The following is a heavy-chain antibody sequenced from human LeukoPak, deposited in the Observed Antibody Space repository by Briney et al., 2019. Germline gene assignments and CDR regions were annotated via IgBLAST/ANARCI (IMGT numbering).Heavy chain of an antibody. D-gene: IGHD4-17*01. CDR2: IIPILGIA. CDR3: AVPTVVTPFDY. J-gene: IGHJ4*02. CDR1: GGTFSSYA. Sequence: GASVKVSCKASGGTFSSYAIRWVRQAPGQGLEWMGRIIPILGIANYAQKFQGRVTITADKSTSTAYMELSSLRSEDTAVYYCAVPTVVTPFDYWGQGTLVTVSS. V-gene: IGHV1-69*04.